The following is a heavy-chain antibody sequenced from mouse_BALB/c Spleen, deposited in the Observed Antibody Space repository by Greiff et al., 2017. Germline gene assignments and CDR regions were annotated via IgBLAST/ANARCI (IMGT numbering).Heavy chain of an antibody. CDR1: GFSLTSYG. J-gene: IGHJ4*01. CDR3: ARQGTTMITGGAMDY. Sequence: VMLVESGPGLVAPSQSLSITCTVSGFSLTSYGVHWVRQPPGKGLEWLGVIWAGGSTNYNSALMSRLSISKDNSKSQVFLKMNSLQTDDTAMYYCARQGTTMITGGAMDYWGQGTSVTVSS. V-gene: IGHV2-9*02. CDR2: IWAGGST. D-gene: IGHD2-4*01.